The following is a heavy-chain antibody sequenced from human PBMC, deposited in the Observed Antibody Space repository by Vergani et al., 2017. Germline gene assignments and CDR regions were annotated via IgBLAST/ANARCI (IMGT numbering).Heavy chain of an antibody. CDR1: GFTVSSNY. J-gene: IGHJ4*02. Sequence: EVQLVESGGGLIQPGGSLRLSCAASGFTVSSNYMSWVRQAPGKGLEWVSVIYSGGSTYYADSVKGRVTISRDTSKNTLYLQMNSLRAEDTAVYYCARTVVGATRESDYWSQGTLVTVSS. CDR3: ARTVVGATRESDY. CDR2: IYSGGST. D-gene: IGHD1-26*01. V-gene: IGHV3-53*01.